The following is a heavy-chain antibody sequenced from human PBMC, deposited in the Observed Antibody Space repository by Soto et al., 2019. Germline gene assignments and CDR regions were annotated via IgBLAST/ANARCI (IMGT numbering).Heavy chain of an antibody. CDR1: GFTFSRYW. J-gene: IGHJ4*02. CDR3: ARDNNWSYDY. D-gene: IGHD1-1*01. Sequence: PVGSLRLSCAASGFTFSRYWMSWVRQAPGKGLEWVANIKEDGSEKNDVDSVKGRFTISRDNAKNTLYLQMDSLRDEDTAVYYCARDNNWSYDYWGQGILVTVSS. V-gene: IGHV3-7*01. CDR2: IKEDGSEK.